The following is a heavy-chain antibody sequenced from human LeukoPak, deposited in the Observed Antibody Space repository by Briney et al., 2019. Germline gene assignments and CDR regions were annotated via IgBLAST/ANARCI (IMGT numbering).Heavy chain of an antibody. CDR2: IKQDGSEK. V-gene: IGHV3-7*04. Sequence: GGSLRLSCAASGFTVSSNYMSWVRQAPGKGLEWVADIKQDGSEKYYVDSVKGRFTISRDNAKNSLYLQMNSLRAEDTAVYYCARESGGYAWDSQHGSQGTLVTVSS. D-gene: IGHD3-22*01. CDR3: ARESGGYAWDSQH. J-gene: IGHJ1*01. CDR1: GFTVSSNY.